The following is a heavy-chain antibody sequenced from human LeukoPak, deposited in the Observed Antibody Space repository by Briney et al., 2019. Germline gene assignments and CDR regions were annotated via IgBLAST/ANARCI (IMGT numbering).Heavy chain of an antibody. V-gene: IGHV3-11*03. CDR1: GMTFSDYY. D-gene: IGHD6-19*01. J-gene: IGHJ4*02. CDR3: ATFRGWYIAH. Sequence: PGGSLRLSCAASGMTFSDYYMTRIRQAPGKGLEWVSSIGRSSTDTKYADSVKGRFTISRDDAKNSVYLQMNSLRAEDTAVYYCATFRGWYIAHWGQGSLVTVSS. CDR2: IGRSSTDT.